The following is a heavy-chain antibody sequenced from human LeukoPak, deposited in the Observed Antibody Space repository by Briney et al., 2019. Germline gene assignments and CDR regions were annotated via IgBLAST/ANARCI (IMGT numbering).Heavy chain of an antibody. V-gene: IGHV1-2*02. J-gene: IGHJ5*02. Sequence: ASVKVSCKASGYTFTAYSMHWVRQAPGQGLEWMGWIKPNSGVTNYAQRFQARVTMTSDMSISTAYMELNSLTSDDTAVYYCAKDRPYISSWYGCSTPWGQGTLVTVSS. CDR1: GYTFTAYS. CDR3: AKDRPYISSWYGCSTP. D-gene: IGHD6-13*01. CDR2: IKPNSGVT.